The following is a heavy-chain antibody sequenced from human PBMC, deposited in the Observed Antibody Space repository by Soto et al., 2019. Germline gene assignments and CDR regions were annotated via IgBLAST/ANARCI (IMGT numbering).Heavy chain of an antibody. CDR1: GFTFSGSA. CDR2: IRSKANSYAT. CDR3: TRHLDCISTSCIWERHFDP. V-gene: IGHV3-73*01. Sequence: GSLRLSCAASGFTFSGSAMHWVRQASGKGLEWVGRIRSKANSYATAYAASVKGRFTISRDDSKNTAYLQMNSLKTEDTAVYYCTRHLDCISTSCIWERHFDPWGQGTLISGSS. D-gene: IGHD2-2*01. J-gene: IGHJ5*02.